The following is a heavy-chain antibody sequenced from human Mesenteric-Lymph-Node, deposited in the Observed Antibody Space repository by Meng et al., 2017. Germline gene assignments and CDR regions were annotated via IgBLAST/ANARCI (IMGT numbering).Heavy chain of an antibody. CDR3: AKGPYDSTRTYYFDY. CDR2: ISGSGGST. J-gene: IGHJ4*02. CDR1: GFTFSSNY. V-gene: IGHV3-23*01. Sequence: GESLKISCAASGFTFSSNYMSWVRRAPGKGLEWVSAISGSGGSTYYADSVKGRFTISRDNSKNTLYLQMNSLRAEDTAVYYCAKGPYDSTRTYYFDYWGQGTLVTVSS. D-gene: IGHD3-22*01.